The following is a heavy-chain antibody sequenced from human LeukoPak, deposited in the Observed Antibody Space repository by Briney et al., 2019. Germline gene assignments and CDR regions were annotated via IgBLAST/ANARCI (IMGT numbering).Heavy chain of an antibody. CDR1: GYSISSGYY. CDR2: IYHSGST. J-gene: IGHJ4*02. V-gene: IGHV4-38-2*02. Sequence: SETLSLTCTVSGYSISSGYYWGWIRQPPGKGLEWIGSIYHSGSTYYNPSLKSRVTISVDTSKNQFSLKLSSVTAADTAVYYCARSIPPQYYHDSSGYFFDYWGQGTLVTVSS. CDR3: ARSIPPQYYHDSSGYFFDY. D-gene: IGHD3-22*01.